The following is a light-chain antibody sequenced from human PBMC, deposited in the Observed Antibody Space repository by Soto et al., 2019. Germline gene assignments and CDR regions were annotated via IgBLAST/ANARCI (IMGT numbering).Light chain of an antibody. V-gene: IGLV2-23*01. CDR1: SSDVGSYNL. CDR2: EGN. CDR3: CSYASSSTYV. J-gene: IGLJ1*01. Sequence: QSVLAQPASVSGSPGQSITISCTGTSSDVGSYNLVSWFQHHPGKAPKLMIYEGNKWPSGVSNRFSGSKSGNTASLTISGLQAEDEADYYCCSYASSSTYVFGTGTKVTAL.